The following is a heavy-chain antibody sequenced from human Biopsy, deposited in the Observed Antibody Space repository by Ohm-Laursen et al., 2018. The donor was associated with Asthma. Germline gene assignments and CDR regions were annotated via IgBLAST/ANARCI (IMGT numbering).Heavy chain of an antibody. V-gene: IGHV4-59*07. CDR2: IHNSGNT. Sequence: SDTLSLTCTVSGGSISSDYWSWLRQSPGKGLEWIVCIHNSGNTNYNPSLKSRVTISLDTSKNHFSLRLSFVTAADTAVYFCARGQGRGIQLWSLDPWGQGILVTVSS. D-gene: IGHD5-18*01. CDR3: ARGQGRGIQLWSLDP. J-gene: IGHJ5*02. CDR1: GGSISSDY.